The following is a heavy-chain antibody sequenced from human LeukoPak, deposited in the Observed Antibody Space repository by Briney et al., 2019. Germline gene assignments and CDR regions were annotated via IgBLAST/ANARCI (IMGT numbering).Heavy chain of an antibody. Sequence: PSETLSLTCTVSGGSISSFYWSWIRQPPGKGLEWIGYIYYSGNTNYNPSLKSRVTISVDTSKNQFSLKLSSVTAADTAVYYCARDGYSYGGYYYGMDVWGQGTTVTVSS. J-gene: IGHJ6*02. CDR1: GGSISSFY. CDR2: IYYSGNT. V-gene: IGHV4-59*01. D-gene: IGHD5-18*01. CDR3: ARDGYSYGGYYYGMDV.